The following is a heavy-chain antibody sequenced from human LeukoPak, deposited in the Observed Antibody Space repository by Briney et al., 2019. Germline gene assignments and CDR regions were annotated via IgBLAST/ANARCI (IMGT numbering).Heavy chain of an antibody. J-gene: IGHJ6*02. CDR3: ASLYGSGSYYIKHYYYYGMDV. D-gene: IGHD3-10*01. CDR2: ISSSGSTI. Sequence: GGSLRLSCAASGFTFSDYYMSWIRQAPGKGLEWVSYISSSGSTIYYADSVKGRFTISRDNAKNSLYLQMNSLRAEDTAVYYCASLYGSGSYYIKHYYYYGMDVWGQGTKVTVSS. CDR1: GFTFSDYY. V-gene: IGHV3-11*01.